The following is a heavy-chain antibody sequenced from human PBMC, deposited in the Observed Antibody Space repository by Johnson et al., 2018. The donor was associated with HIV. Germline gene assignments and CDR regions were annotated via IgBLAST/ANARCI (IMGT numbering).Heavy chain of an antibody. J-gene: IGHJ3*02. Sequence: VQLVESGGGLVKPGGSLRLSCATSGFTFDNAWMTWVRQAPGMGLEWVGRTRNKANSYTTEYAASVKGRFTISRDDSKNSLYLQMNSLKTEDTAVYYCAREPEGWAFDIWGQGTMVTVSS. V-gene: IGHV3-72*01. D-gene: IGHD1-26*01. CDR3: AREPEGWAFDI. CDR2: TRNKANSYTT. CDR1: GFTFDNAW.